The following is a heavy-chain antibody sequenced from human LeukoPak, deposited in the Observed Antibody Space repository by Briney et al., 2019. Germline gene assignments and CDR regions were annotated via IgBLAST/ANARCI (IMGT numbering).Heavy chain of an antibody. D-gene: IGHD2-15*01. Sequence: SETLSLTCTASGGSISSYYWSWIRQPPGKALEWIGYIFHSGTANYHPSLKSRVTISIDTSENQFSLKLSSVTAADTAVYYCARKVYSFDVFDYWGQGTLVTVSS. CDR1: GGSISSYY. V-gene: IGHV4-59*01. CDR2: IFHSGTA. CDR3: ARKVYSFDVFDY. J-gene: IGHJ4*02.